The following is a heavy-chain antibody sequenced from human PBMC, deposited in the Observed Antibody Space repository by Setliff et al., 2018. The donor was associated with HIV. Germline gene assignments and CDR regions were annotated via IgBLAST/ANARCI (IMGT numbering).Heavy chain of an antibody. CDR2: IRYDGSQK. Sequence: LRLSCAASGFIFSSYGMHWVRQAPGKGLEWVAFIRYDGSQKYYVDSVKGRFTISRDNSKNTLYLQMNSLRVEDTAVYYCAKDVCSGAYCYAYYYYGMDVWGQGTMVTVSS. D-gene: IGHD2-15*01. J-gene: IGHJ6*02. CDR3: AKDVCSGAYCYAYYYYGMDV. V-gene: IGHV3-30*02. CDR1: GFIFSSYG.